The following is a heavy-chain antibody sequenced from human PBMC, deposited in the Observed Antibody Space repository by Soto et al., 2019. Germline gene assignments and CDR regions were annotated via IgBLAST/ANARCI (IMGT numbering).Heavy chain of an antibody. V-gene: IGHV1-8*01. J-gene: IGHJ5*02. CDR1: GYTFTDYD. D-gene: IGHD2-15*01. Sequence: QAQLVQSGAEVKKPGASVKVSCKTSGYTFTDYDINWVRQATGQGLEWIGWMNPNSGETGYAQKFQGRVTMTRSASLSTAYLELSSLRSEATAVYYCARVAVAARPRWYNWFDPWGQGTLVTVSS. CDR2: MNPNSGET. CDR3: ARVAVAARPRWYNWFDP.